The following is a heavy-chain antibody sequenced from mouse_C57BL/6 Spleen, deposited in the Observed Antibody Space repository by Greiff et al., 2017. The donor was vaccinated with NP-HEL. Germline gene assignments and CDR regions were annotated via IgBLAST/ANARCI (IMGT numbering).Heavy chain of an antibody. Sequence: QVQLQQSGPELVKPGASVKISCKASGYAFSSSWMNWVKQRPGKGLEWIGRIYPGDGDTNYNWKFKGKATLTADKSSSTAYMQLSSLTSEDSAVYFCATLYGNPWFAYWGQGTLVTVSA. CDR1: GYAFSSSW. V-gene: IGHV1-82*01. CDR2: IYPGDGDT. J-gene: IGHJ3*01. D-gene: IGHD2-1*01. CDR3: ATLYGNPWFAY.